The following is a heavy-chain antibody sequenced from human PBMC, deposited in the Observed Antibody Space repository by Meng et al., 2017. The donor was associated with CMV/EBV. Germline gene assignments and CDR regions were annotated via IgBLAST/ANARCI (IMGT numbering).Heavy chain of an antibody. V-gene: IGHV3-11*04. D-gene: IGHD3-3*01. Sequence: GGSLRLSCAVSGFSFSDYYMSWIRQAPGKGLEWVSYISSSGSTIYYTDSVKGRFTISRDNAKHSLYLQMNSLRAEATAVYYCARASRYDFWSGICCYYGLDVWGQGTTVTVSS. J-gene: IGHJ6*02. CDR3: ARASRYDFWSGICCYYGLDV. CDR2: ISSSGSTI. CDR1: GFSFSDYY.